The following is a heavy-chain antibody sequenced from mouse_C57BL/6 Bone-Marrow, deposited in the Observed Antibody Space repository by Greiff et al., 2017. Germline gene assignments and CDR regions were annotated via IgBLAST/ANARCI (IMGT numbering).Heavy chain of an antibody. Sequence: VQLQQPDAELVKPGASVKISCKASGYTFTDHTIHWMKQRPEQGLEWIGYIYPCDGSTKYNEKFKGKATLTADKYSTTAYMQLNSLTSEDSAVYFCARSGAIYDYDWYFEVGGTGTTVTVSA. CDR2: IYPCDGST. V-gene: IGHV1-78*01. D-gene: IGHD2-4*01. J-gene: IGHJ1*03. CDR1: GYTFTDHT. CDR3: ARSGAIYDYDWYFEV.